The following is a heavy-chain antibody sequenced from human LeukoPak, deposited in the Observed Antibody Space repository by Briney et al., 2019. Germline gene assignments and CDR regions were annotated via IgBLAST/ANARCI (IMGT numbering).Heavy chain of an antibody. Sequence: SQTLSLTCAISGDSVSSNSAAWNWIRQSPSRGLEWLGRTYYRSKWYSDYAVSVESRITITPDTSKNQFSLRLNSVTPEDTAVYYCARDRIAAGEFNSWGQGTLVTVSS. CDR2: TYYRSKWYS. J-gene: IGHJ5*01. CDR3: ARDRIAAGEFNS. D-gene: IGHD6-13*01. V-gene: IGHV6-1*01. CDR1: GDSVSSNSAA.